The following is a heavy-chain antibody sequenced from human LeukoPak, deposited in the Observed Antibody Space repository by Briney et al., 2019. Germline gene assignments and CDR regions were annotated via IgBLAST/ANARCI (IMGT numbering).Heavy chain of an antibody. CDR1: GGSISSYY. D-gene: IGHD3-16*01. CDR3: ARHGVNDAFDI. V-gene: IGHV4-59*08. J-gene: IGHJ3*02. Sequence: SETLSLTCTVSGGSISSYYWSWIRQPPGKGLEWIGYIYYSGSTNYNPSLKSRVTISVDTSKNQFSLKLSSVTAADTAVYYCARHGVNDAFDIWGQGTMVTVSS. CDR2: IYYSGST.